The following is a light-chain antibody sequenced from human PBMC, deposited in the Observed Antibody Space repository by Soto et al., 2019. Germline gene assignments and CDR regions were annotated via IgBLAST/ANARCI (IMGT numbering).Light chain of an antibody. J-gene: IGKJ3*01. Sequence: EIVLTQSPGTLSLSPGERATLSCRASQSISSNYLAWYQQRPGQAPRLLIFGASYRATGIPDRFSGSGSETDFTLTISRLEPEDFAVYYCQQYSSSPPEFTFGPGTRVESK. CDR3: QQYSSSPPEFT. V-gene: IGKV3-20*01. CDR1: QSISSNY. CDR2: GAS.